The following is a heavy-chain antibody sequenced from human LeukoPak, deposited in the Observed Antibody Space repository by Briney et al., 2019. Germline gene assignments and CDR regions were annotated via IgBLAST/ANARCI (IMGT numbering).Heavy chain of an antibody. V-gene: IGHV3-9*03. CDR3: AKAGATNRFIDY. CDR2: ISWNSGSI. CDR1: GFTFDDYA. J-gene: IGHJ4*02. D-gene: IGHD5-12*01. Sequence: GGSLRLSCAASGFTFDDYAMHWVRQAPGKGLEWVSGISWNSGSIGYADSVKGRFTISRDNAKNSLYLQMNSLRAEDMALYYCAKAGATNRFIDYWGQGTLVTVSS.